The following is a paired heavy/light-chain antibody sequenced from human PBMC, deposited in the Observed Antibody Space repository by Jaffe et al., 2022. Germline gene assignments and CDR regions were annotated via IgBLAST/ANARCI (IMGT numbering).Heavy chain of an antibody. D-gene: IGHD1-1*01. CDR1: GFTIGNHD. V-gene: IGHV3-72*01. Sequence: QLVESGGGLVQPGGSLRLSCAGSGFTIGNHDVDWVRQAPGEGLEWLGRSRNIPGNKGKSGTSEYTSEYAASVKGRFTMSRDDSQNSVYLQMSSLKTDDTAMYYCVRWVSGRVDPWGQGTLVTVSS. J-gene: IGHJ5*02. CDR3: VRWVSGRVDP. CDR2: SRNIPGNKGKSGTSEYTS.
Light chain of an antibody. V-gene: IGKV1-5*03. CDR1: QSISNL. Sequence: DIQMTQSPSTLSASIGDRVTITCRASQSISNLLAWFQQKPGKAPKLLISRASILESGVPSRFTGSVSGTEFTLTISSLQPDDIATYYCQQYNTYSPFTFGPGTKVDIK. CDR2: RAS. J-gene: IGKJ3*01. CDR3: QQYNTYSPFT.